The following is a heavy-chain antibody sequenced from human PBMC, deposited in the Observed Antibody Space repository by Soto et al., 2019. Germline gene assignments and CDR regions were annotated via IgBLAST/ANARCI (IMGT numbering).Heavy chain of an antibody. Sequence: QVQLQESGPGRVKPSQTLSLTCSVSGGSISSGGYYWSWIRQHPRKGLEWIGYIYYSGSTYYNPSLKSRVTISVDTSKNQFSLKLSSVTAADTAVYYCARSGYSYGPNPLLYWGQGTLVTVSS. J-gene: IGHJ4*02. CDR2: IYYSGST. D-gene: IGHD5-18*01. CDR3: ARSGYSYGPNPLLY. V-gene: IGHV4-31*03. CDR1: GGSISSGGYY.